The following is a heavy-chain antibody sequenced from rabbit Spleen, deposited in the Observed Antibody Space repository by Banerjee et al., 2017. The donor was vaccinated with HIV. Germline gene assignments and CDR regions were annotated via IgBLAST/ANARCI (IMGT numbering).Heavy chain of an antibody. CDR3: VRDPDGDGYAGPFNL. J-gene: IGHJ4*01. CDR2: IYTAGGST. CDR1: GFDFTSDY. D-gene: IGHD6-1*01. Sequence: QLKETGGGLVQPGGSLTLSCKASGFDFTSDYMTWVRQAPGKGLEWIGLIYTAGGSTDYASWVNGRFTISSDNAQNTIHLQMTSLTAADTATYFCVRDPDGDGYAGPFNLWGRGTLVTVS. V-gene: IGHV1S7*01.